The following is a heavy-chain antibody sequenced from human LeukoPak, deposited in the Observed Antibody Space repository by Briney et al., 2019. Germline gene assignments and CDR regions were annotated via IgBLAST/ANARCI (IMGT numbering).Heavy chain of an antibody. CDR1: GFSFSSHS. CDR3: ARDRGSITMVRGVNYY. J-gene: IGHJ4*02. CDR2: ISSGSETI. Sequence: PGGSLRLSCEASGFSFSSHSMNWVRQAPGKGLEWVSYISSGSETIYYADSVKGRFTISRDNAKNSLFLQMNSLRAEDTAVYYYARDRGSITMVRGVNYYWGQGTLVTVSS. D-gene: IGHD3-10*01. V-gene: IGHV3-48*04.